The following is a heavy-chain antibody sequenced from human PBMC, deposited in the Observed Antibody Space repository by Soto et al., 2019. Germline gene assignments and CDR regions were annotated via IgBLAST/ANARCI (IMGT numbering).Heavy chain of an antibody. Sequence: GSLILFCAASGXTLSRYSMSWVRQAPGRGLELVSTIDGSGGSTYYADSVKGLFTISIDNTKNKLYLQMNSLRAYDTAVYYCAKDLGAGHLSLNYYDSSGYPDAFDIWGQGIMVTVSS. V-gene: IGHV3-23*01. CDR2: IDGSGGST. CDR3: AKDLGAGHLSLNYYDSSGYPDAFDI. CDR1: GXTLSRYS. J-gene: IGHJ3*02. D-gene: IGHD3-22*01.